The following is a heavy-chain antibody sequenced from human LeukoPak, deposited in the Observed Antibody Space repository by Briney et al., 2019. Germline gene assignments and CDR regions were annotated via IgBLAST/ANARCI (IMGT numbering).Heavy chain of an antibody. D-gene: IGHD2-15*01. Sequence: PSETLSLTCTVSGGSISTYSWNWIRQPPGKGLEWIGYIYNSGSTNYNPSLKSRVSMSVDTSKNQFSLKLNSVTAADTAVYYCARALMVVAATDAFGIWGQGTTVTVSS. CDR1: GGSISTYS. V-gene: IGHV4-59*01. CDR3: ARALMVVAATDAFGI. CDR2: IYNSGST. J-gene: IGHJ3*02.